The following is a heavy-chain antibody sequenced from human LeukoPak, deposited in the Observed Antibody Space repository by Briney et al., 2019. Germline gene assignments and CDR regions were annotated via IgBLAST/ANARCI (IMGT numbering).Heavy chain of an antibody. V-gene: IGHV1-58*02. D-gene: IGHD3-22*01. CDR1: GFSFPSSA. CDR2: IVVGSGNT. CDR3: ARDSRPYYDSRGGWFDP. J-gene: IGHJ5*02. Sequence: TSVKVSCKASGFSFPSSAMQWVRQARGQRLEWIGWIVVGSGNTNYAQKFQDRVTITTDMSTSTAYMELSSLRSEDTAVYYCARDSRPYYDSRGGWFDPWGQGTLVTVSS.